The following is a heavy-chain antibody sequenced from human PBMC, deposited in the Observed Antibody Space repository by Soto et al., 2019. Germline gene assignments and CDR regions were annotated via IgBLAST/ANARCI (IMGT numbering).Heavy chain of an antibody. Sequence: SETLSLTCSVSGGSISSYYWSWIRQPPGRGLEWIGYIYYSGSTKYNPSLESRVTISVDTSKNQFSLKLSSVTAADTAMYYCARHIAVTGTFPFDYWGQGTLVTVSS. CDR2: IYYSGST. CDR1: GGSISSYY. V-gene: IGHV4-59*08. CDR3: ARHIAVTGTFPFDY. D-gene: IGHD6-19*01. J-gene: IGHJ4*02.